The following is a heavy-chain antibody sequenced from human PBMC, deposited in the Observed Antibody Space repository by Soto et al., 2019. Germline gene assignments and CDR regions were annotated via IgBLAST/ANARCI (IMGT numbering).Heavy chain of an antibody. J-gene: IGHJ5*02. CDR3: ARDLRYFDWFSWFDP. CDR2: ISAYNGNT. Sequence: VASVKVSCKASGYTFTSYGISWVRQAPGQGLEWMGWISAYNGNTNYAQKLQGRVTMTTDTSTSTAYMELRSLRSDDTAVYYCARDLRYFDWFSWFDPWGQGTLVTVSS. D-gene: IGHD3-9*01. CDR1: GYTFTSYG. V-gene: IGHV1-18*01.